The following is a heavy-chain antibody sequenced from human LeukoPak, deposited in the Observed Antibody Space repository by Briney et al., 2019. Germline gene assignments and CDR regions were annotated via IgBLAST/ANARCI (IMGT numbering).Heavy chain of an antibody. V-gene: IGHV4-34*01. Sequence: SETLSLTCAVYGGSFSGYYWSWIRQPPGKGLEWIGEINHSGSTNYNPSLKSRVTISVDTSKNQFSLKLSSVTAADTAVYYCARHRIVVVTANWFDPWGQGTLVTVSS. CDR1: GGSFSGYY. D-gene: IGHD2-21*02. CDR2: INHSGST. J-gene: IGHJ5*02. CDR3: ARHRIVVVTANWFDP.